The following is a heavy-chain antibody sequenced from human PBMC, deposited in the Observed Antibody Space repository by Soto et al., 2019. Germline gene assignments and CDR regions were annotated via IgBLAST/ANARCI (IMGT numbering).Heavy chain of an antibody. D-gene: IGHD5-12*01. J-gene: IGHJ4*02. CDR2: IWYDGSNK. V-gene: IGHV3-33*01. Sequence: QVQLVESGGGVVQPGRSLRLSCAASGFTFSSYGMHWVRQAPGKGLGWVAVIWYDGSNKYYADSVKGRFTISRDNSKNTLYLQMNSLRAEDTAVYYCARDVLYSGYDLVDYWGQGTLVTVSS. CDR1: GFTFSSYG. CDR3: ARDVLYSGYDLVDY.